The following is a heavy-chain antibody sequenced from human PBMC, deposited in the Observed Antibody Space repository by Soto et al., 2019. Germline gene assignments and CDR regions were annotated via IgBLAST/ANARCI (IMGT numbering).Heavy chain of an antibody. J-gene: IGHJ5*02. CDR2: ISAYNGNT. V-gene: IGHV1-18*01. CDR3: ARVVPTQNRGRRGNWFDP. CDR1: GYTFTSYG. Sequence: QVQLVQSGAEVKKPGASVKVSCKASGYTFTSYGITWVRQAPGQGREWMGWISAYNGNTNYAQKLQGRVTMTTDTSTSRAYMELRSLRSDDTAVYYCARVVPTQNRGRRGNWFDPWGQGTLVTVSS. D-gene: IGHD2-15*01.